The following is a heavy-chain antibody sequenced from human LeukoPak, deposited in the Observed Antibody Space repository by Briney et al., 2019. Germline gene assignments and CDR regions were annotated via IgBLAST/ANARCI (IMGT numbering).Heavy chain of an antibody. CDR1: GGSISGYY. J-gene: IGHJ4*02. Sequence: ASETLSLTCTVSGGSISGYYWSWIRQPPGKRLEWIGFIYYSGNPNYNPSLNSRVTMSVDTSRNQFSLKLSSVTAADTAVYYCARVRNRYDSSGYYAFDYWGQGTLVTVSS. CDR3: ARVRNRYDSSGYYAFDY. CDR2: IYYSGNP. V-gene: IGHV4-59*01. D-gene: IGHD3-22*01.